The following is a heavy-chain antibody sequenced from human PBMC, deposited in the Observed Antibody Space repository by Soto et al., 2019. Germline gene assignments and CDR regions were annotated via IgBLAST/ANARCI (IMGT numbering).Heavy chain of an antibody. CDR1: GSTFSTSG. Sequence: QVQLVESGGGVVQPGRSLRLSCVASGSTFSTSGMHWVRQTPGKGLEWVALIWYYATERHYADSVKGRFTISRDNSKNTLYLQMNSLRVEDTAVYYCAREEKVSTSSVGNWFNPWGRGTLVTVSS. CDR3: AREEKVSTSSVGNWFNP. V-gene: IGHV3-33*01. D-gene: IGHD1-26*01. J-gene: IGHJ5*02. CDR2: IWYYATER.